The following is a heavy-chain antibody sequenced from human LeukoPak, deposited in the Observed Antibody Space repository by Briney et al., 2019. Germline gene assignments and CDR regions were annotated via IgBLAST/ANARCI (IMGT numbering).Heavy chain of an antibody. Sequence: GGSLRLSCAASGFTFSSYEMNWVRQAPGKGLEWVSYISSSGSTIYYADSVKGRFTISRDNAKNSLYLQMNSLRAEDTAVYYCTNSKWELPGGFDYWGQGTLVTVSS. CDR2: ISSSGSTI. CDR1: GFTFSSYE. J-gene: IGHJ4*02. CDR3: TNSKWELPGGFDY. V-gene: IGHV3-48*03. D-gene: IGHD1-26*01.